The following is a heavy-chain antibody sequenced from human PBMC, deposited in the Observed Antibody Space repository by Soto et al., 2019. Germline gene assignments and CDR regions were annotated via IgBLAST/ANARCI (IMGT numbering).Heavy chain of an antibody. CDR3: ARRGRAYYYGMDV. D-gene: IGHD3-10*01. Sequence: EVQLVETGGGLIQPGGSLRLSCAASGFTVSSNYMSWVRQAPGKGLEWVSVIYSGGSTYYADSVKGRYTISIDNSKNTLYLQMNSLRAEDTAVYYCARRGRAYYYGMDVWGQGTTVTVSS. CDR2: IYSGGST. J-gene: IGHJ6*02. V-gene: IGHV3-53*02. CDR1: GFTVSSNY.